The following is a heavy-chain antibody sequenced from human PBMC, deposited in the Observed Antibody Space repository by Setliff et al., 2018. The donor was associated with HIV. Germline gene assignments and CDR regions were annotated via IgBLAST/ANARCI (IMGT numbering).Heavy chain of an antibody. CDR1: GGSITRTPYY. J-gene: IGHJ4*02. V-gene: IGHV4-39*01. CDR2: IHHSGTA. D-gene: IGHD3-10*01. Sequence: SETLSLTCTVSGGSITRTPYYWGWIRQPPGKGLEWIGSIHHSGTAYNNPSLKSRVTISVDPSKNQILLRLSSVTAADTAVYYCARLSGGMVPNYWGQGTLVTVSS. CDR3: ARLSGGMVPNY.